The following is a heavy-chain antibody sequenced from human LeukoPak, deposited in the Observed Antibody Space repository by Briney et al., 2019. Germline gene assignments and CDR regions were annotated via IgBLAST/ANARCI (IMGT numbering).Heavy chain of an antibody. J-gene: IGHJ5*02. D-gene: IGHD3-10*01. CDR1: GGSISSGSYY. V-gene: IGHV4-61*02. Sequence: SETLSLTCTVSGGSISSGSYYWNWIRQPAGKGLEWIGRIYRSGSSNYNPSLKSRVTVSVDTSKNQFSLKLSSVTAADTAVYYCAREGLNMVRGVIPKEAWGWFDPWGQGTLVTVSS. CDR2: IYRSGSS. CDR3: AREGLNMVRGVIPKEAWGWFDP.